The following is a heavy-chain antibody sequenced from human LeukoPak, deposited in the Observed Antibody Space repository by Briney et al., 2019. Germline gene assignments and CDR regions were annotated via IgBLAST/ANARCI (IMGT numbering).Heavy chain of an antibody. D-gene: IGHD3-16*02. CDR2: IYYSGST. CDR3: ARSPGDTFGGVIVIRHFDY. Sequence: PSQTLSLTCTVSGGSISSGGYYWSWIRQHPGKGLEWIGYIYYSGSTYYNPSLKSRVTISVDTSKNQFSLKLSSVTAADTAVYYCARSPGDTFGGVIVIRHFDYWGQGTLVTVSS. V-gene: IGHV4-31*03. J-gene: IGHJ4*02. CDR1: GGSISSGGYY.